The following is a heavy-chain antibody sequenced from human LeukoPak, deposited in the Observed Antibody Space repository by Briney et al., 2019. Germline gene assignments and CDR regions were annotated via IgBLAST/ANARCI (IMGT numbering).Heavy chain of an antibody. Sequence: GGSLRLSCAASGXTFISYDMNWVRQAPGKGLEWVSYISGSGGSIYYTDSVKGRFTISRDNAKNSLFLQMNSLRAEDTAVYYCSRGRLFGDYWGQGALVTVSS. CDR2: ISGSGGSI. CDR1: GXTFISYD. V-gene: IGHV3-48*03. CDR3: SRGRLFGDY. D-gene: IGHD3-16*01. J-gene: IGHJ4*02.